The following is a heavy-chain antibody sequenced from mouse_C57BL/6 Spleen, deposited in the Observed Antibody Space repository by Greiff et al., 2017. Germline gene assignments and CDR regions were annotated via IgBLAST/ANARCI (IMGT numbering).Heavy chain of an antibody. Sequence: EVQLVESGGGLVKPGGSLKLSCAASGFTFSSYAMFWVRQTPEKRLEWVATISDGGSYTYYPDNVKGRFTISRDNAKNNLYLQMSHLKSEDTAMYYCARNYFDYWGQGTTLTVSS. V-gene: IGHV5-4*01. CDR1: GFTFSSYA. CDR3: ARNYFDY. J-gene: IGHJ2*01. CDR2: ISDGGSYT.